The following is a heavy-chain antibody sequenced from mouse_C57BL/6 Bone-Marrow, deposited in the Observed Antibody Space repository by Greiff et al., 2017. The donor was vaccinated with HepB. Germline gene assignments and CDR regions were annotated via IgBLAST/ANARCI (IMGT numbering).Heavy chain of an antibody. D-gene: IGHD1-1*01. Sequence: EVQLQESGAELVKPGASVKLSCTASGFNIKDYYMHWVKQRTEQGLEWIGRIDPEDGETKYAPKFQGKATITADTSSNTAYLPLSSLTSEDSAVYYCARRSIPTVVATEAFDYWGQGTTLTVSS. CDR2: IDPEDGET. CDR1: GFNIKDYY. V-gene: IGHV14-2*01. J-gene: IGHJ2*01. CDR3: ARRSIPTVVATEAFDY.